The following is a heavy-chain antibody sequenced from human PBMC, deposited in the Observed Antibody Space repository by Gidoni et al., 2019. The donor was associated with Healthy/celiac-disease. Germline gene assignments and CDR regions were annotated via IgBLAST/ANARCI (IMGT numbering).Heavy chain of an antibody. CDR2: IYHSGST. V-gene: IGHV4-30-2*01. J-gene: IGHJ4*02. CDR1: GVSISRGGYS. CDR3: ARGSDSSQTPFDY. D-gene: IGHD6-13*01. Sequence: QLQLQESGSGLVKPSQTLSLTCAVSGVSISRGGYSWSWIRQPPGKGLEWIGYIYHSGSTYYNPSLKSRVTISVDRSKNQFSLKLSSVTAADTAVYYCARGSDSSQTPFDYWGQGTLVTVSS.